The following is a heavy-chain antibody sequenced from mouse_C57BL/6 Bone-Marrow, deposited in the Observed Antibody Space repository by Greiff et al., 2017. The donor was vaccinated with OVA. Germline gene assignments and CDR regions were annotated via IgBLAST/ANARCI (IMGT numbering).Heavy chain of an antibody. Sequence: VQLQQPGAELVKPGASVKLSCKASGYTFTSYWMHWVKQRPGQGLEWIGMIHPNSGSTNYNEKFKSKATLTVDKSSSTAYMQLSSLTSEDSAVYDCARPTYGYDDGGYFDVWGTGTTVTVSS. CDR3: ARPTYGYDDGGYFDV. J-gene: IGHJ1*03. D-gene: IGHD2-2*01. CDR2: IHPNSGST. V-gene: IGHV1-64*01. CDR1: GYTFTSYW.